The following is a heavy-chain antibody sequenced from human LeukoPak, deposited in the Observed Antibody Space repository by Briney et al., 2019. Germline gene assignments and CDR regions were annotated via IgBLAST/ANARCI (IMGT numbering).Heavy chain of an antibody. CDR2: IIPIFGTA. D-gene: IGHD2-21*01. V-gene: IGHV1-69*13. CDR3: ASSPAVVVIASYFDY. J-gene: IGHJ4*02. Sequence: SVKVSCKASGYTFTGYYMHWVRQAPGQGLEWMGGIIPIFGTANYAQKFQGRVTITADESTSTAYMELSSLRSEDTAVYYCASSPAVVVIASYFDYWGQGTLVTVSS. CDR1: GYTFTGYY.